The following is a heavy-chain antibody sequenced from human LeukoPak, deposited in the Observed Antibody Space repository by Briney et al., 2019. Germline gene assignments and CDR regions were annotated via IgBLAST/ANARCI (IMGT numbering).Heavy chain of an antibody. CDR3: AKAQDYSSFPYYYYYMDV. D-gene: IGHD4-11*01. Sequence: PGGSLRLSCAASGFTFSSYAMSWVRQAPGKGLEWVSAISGSGGSTYYADSVKGRFTISRDNSKNTLYLQMNSLRAEDTAVYYCAKAQDYSSFPYYYYYMDVWGKGTTVTVSS. V-gene: IGHV3-23*01. CDR1: GFTFSSYA. CDR2: ISGSGGST. J-gene: IGHJ6*03.